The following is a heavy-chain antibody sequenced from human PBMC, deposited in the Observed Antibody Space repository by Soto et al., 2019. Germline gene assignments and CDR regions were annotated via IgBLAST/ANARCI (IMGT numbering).Heavy chain of an antibody. CDR1: GFAFSSYA. Sequence: GGSLRLSCAASGFAFSSYAMNWVRQAPGKGLEWVSTISSSGEITFYADSVKGRFTISRDNSKNTISLQMNSLRADDTAVYYCANGESSGWQAFDYWGQGSLVTVSS. CDR2: ISSSGEIT. CDR3: ANGESSGWQAFDY. J-gene: IGHJ4*02. D-gene: IGHD6-19*01. V-gene: IGHV3-23*01.